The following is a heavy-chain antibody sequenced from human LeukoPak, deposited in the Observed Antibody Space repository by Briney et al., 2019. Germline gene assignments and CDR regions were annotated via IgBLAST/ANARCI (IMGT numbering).Heavy chain of an antibody. V-gene: IGHV4-39*01. D-gene: IGHD3-10*01. CDR1: GGSISSSSYY. J-gene: IGHJ4*02. Sequence: PSETLSLTCTVSGGSISSSSYYWGWIRQPPGKGLEWIGSIYYSGSTYYNPSLKSRVTISVDTSKNQFSLKPSSVTASDTAVYYCARQGWFGELLSSLDYWGQGTLVTVSS. CDR2: IYYSGST. CDR3: ARQGWFGELLSSLDY.